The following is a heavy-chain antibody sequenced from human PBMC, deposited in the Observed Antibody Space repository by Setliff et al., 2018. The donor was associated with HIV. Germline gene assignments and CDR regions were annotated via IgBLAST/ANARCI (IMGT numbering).Heavy chain of an antibody. Sequence: SVKVSCKTSGDNFHSNAINWVRQAPGQGLEWMGSLIPALGEPHYAKRFQGRLTITTDESTTTGYMELNSLTYEDTAAYYCARGVLYGLFENWGPGTLVTVS. CDR3: ARGVLYGLFEN. CDR1: GDNFHSNA. D-gene: IGHD3-16*01. CDR2: LIPALGEP. V-gene: IGHV1-69*11. J-gene: IGHJ4*02.